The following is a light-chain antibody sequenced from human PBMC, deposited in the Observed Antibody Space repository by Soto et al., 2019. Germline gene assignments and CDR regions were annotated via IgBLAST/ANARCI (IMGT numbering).Light chain of an antibody. J-gene: IGKJ1*01. CDR3: QQYGSSPT. Sequence: EIVLTQSPGTLSLSPGERATLSCRSSQSVSSNYLAWYQQKPDLPPRLLIYDVSGRATGIPDRFSGSGSGTDFTLTISRLEPEDFEVYYCQQYGSSPTFGQGTKVEIE. CDR1: QSVSSNY. CDR2: DVS. V-gene: IGKV3-20*01.